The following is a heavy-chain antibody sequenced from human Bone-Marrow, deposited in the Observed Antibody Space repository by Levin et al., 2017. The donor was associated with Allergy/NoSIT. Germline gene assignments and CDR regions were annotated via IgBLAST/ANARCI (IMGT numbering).Heavy chain of an antibody. CDR1: RPILSDYA. D-gene: IGHD4-17*01. Sequence: GESLKISCAASRPILSDYAMNCVRQAPGKGLQWVSGMSGSGGATYYADSVKGRFTISRDYSKSTVFLQMNSLRADDTAVYYCAKAGTTVMVSYYYMDVWGTGTTVTVSS. J-gene: IGHJ6*03. V-gene: IGHV3-23*01. CDR3: AKAGTTVMVSYYYMDV. CDR2: MSGSGGAT.